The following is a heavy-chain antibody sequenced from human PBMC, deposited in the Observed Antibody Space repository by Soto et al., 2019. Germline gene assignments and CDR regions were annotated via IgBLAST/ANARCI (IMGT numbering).Heavy chain of an antibody. CDR2: INPADSDI. D-gene: IGHD3-16*01. CDR3: ARHQRDDASRKIDC. V-gene: IGHV5-51*01. J-gene: IGHJ4*02. CDR1: GYSFTSNW. Sequence: GESLKISCQGSGYSFTSNWIGWVRQMPGKGLEWMGIINPADSDIKYSPSFQGQVTISADKSIGTAYLQWSSLKASDTAMYYCARHQRDDASRKIDCWGQGTLVTVSS.